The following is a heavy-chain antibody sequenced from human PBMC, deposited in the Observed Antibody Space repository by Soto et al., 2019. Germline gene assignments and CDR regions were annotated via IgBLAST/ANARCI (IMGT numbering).Heavy chain of an antibody. D-gene: IGHD1-26*01. Sequence: SETLSLTCTVSGGAISSGGYYWSWIRHHPGKGLEWIGYIYYSGSTYYNPSLKSRVTISVDTSKNQFSLKLSSVTAADTAVYYCARDSVKERCLDYWGQGTLVTVS. V-gene: IGHV4-31*03. CDR2: IYYSGST. J-gene: IGHJ4*02. CDR1: GGAISSGGYY. CDR3: ARDSVKERCLDY.